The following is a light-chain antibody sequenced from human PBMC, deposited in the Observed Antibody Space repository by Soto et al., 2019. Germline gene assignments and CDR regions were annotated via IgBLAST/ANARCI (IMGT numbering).Light chain of an antibody. J-gene: IGLJ2*01. V-gene: IGLV2-11*01. Sequence: QSALTQPRSVSGSPGQSVTISCTGTSSDVGGYNYVSWYQQRPGNAPKVMIYDVNKRPSGVADRFSGSKSGNTASLTISGLQAEDEADYYFCSFTGTNTVVFGGGTKLTVL. CDR3: CSFTGTNTVV. CDR2: DVN. CDR1: SSDVGGYNY.